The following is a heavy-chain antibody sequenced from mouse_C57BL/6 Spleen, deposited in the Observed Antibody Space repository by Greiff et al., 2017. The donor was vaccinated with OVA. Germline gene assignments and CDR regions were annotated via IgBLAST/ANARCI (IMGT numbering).Heavy chain of an antibody. J-gene: IGHJ3*01. D-gene: IGHD1-1*01. CDR2: IWSGGST. Sequence: VQLVESGPGLVQPSQSLSITCTVSGFSLTSYGVHWVRQSPGKGLEWLGVIWSGGSTDYNAAFISRLSISKDNSKSQVFFKMNSLQADDTAIYYCARNCGSNHYLFAYWGQGTLVTVSA. CDR3: ARNCGSNHYLFAY. CDR1: GFSLTSYG. V-gene: IGHV2-2*01.